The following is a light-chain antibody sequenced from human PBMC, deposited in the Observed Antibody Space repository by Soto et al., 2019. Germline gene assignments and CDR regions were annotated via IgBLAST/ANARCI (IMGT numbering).Light chain of an antibody. CDR2: KAS. V-gene: IGKV1-5*03. Sequence: DIQMTQSPSTLYSSVGDRFTITCRASEIISTWLAWYQQKPGKAPKLLIYKASSLESGVPSRFSGSGSGTEFTLTISSLQPDDFATYYCQQYNSYPWTFGQGTKV. CDR3: QQYNSYPWT. J-gene: IGKJ1*01. CDR1: EIISTW.